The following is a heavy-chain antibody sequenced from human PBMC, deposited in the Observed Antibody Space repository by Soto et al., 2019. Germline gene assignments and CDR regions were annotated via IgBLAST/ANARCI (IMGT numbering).Heavy chain of an antibody. CDR2: ISYDGSNK. V-gene: IGHV3-30*18. D-gene: IGHD4-17*01. CDR3: AKDLTSLNYGDDYYYYGMDV. J-gene: IGHJ6*02. Sequence: GGSLRLSCAASGFTFSSYGMHWVRQAPGKGLEWVAVISYDGSNKYYADSVKGRFTISRDNSKNTLYLQMNSLRAEDTAVYYCAKDLTSLNYGDDYYYYGMDVWGQGTTVTVSS. CDR1: GFTFSSYG.